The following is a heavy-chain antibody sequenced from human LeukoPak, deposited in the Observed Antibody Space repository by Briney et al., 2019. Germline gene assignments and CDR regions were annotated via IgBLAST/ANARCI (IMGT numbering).Heavy chain of an antibody. CDR2: ISSSSSYM. V-gene: IGHV3-21*01. CDR1: GFTFSSYS. CDR3: ARGMREARYFFDY. D-gene: IGHD3-10*01. J-gene: IGHJ4*02. Sequence: GGSLRLSCAASGFTFSSYSMNWVRQAPGKGLEWVSSISSSSSYMYYADSAKGRFTISRDNARNSLYLQMNSLRAKDTAVYYCARGMREARYFFDYWGQGTLVTVSS.